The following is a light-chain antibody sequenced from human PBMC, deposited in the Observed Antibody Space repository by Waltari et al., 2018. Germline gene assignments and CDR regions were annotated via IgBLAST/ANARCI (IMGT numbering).Light chain of an antibody. CDR3: QSSDRSGYVV. V-gene: IGLV3-25*03. J-gene: IGLJ2*01. CDR2: IDN. Sequence: SYELTQPPSVLVSPGQTARITCSSDALSEQYAYWYHQKAGPVPVLIIYIDNGRPSGFPERFSGSDSGTTVPLTISRVQAEDAAYYYCQSSDRSGYVVFGGGTKLTVL. CDR1: ALSEQY.